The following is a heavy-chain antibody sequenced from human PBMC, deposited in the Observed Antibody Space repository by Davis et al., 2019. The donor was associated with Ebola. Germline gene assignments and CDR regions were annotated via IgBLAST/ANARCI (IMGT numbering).Heavy chain of an antibody. CDR3: AKSFLITGSHMSEFRGVDY. CDR2: ISSGGPAP. J-gene: IGHJ4*02. CDR1: EFTFSNYG. Sequence: PGGSLRLSCLASEFTFSNYGMTWVRQAPGKGLEWVSSISSGGPAPYYSDSVKGRFTISRDNSKNTLSLQMDSLRADDTAVYYCAKSFLITGSHMSEFRGVDYWGQGTVVTVSS. V-gene: IGHV3-23*01. D-gene: IGHD2-8*02.